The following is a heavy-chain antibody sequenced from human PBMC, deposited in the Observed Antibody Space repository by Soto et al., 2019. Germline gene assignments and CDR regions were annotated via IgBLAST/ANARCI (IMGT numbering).Heavy chain of an antibody. CDR1: GGSFGGYY. CDR2: INHSGST. CDR3: ARGREMSYFDWSLRAGWFDP. Sequence: PSVTMSLTWAVDGGSFGGYYWSWIRKPPGKGLEWIGEINHSGSTNYNPSLKSRVTISVDTSKNQFSLKLSSVTAADTAVYYCARGREMSYFDWSLRAGWFDPWGQGTLVTVSS. J-gene: IGHJ5*02. V-gene: IGHV4-34*01. D-gene: IGHD3-9*01.